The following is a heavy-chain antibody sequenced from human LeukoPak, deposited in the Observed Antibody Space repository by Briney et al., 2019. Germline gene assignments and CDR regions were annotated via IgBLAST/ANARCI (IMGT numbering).Heavy chain of an antibody. J-gene: IGHJ4*02. D-gene: IGHD3-22*01. CDR1: GFSFITYN. CDR3: AKDYYDSSGYPRYFDY. CDR2: LNQDGSEK. V-gene: IGHV3-7*01. Sequence: PGGSLRLSCAASGFSFITYNMNWVRQAPGKGLEWVANLNQDGSEKYYVDSVKGRFTISRDNSKNTLYLQTNSLRAEDTAVYYCAKDYYDSSGYPRYFDYWGQGTLVTVSS.